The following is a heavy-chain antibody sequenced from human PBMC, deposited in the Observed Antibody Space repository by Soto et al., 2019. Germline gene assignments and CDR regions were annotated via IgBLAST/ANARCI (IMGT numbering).Heavy chain of an antibody. V-gene: IGHV3-23*01. Sequence: GGSLRLSCAASGFTFSSYAMSWVRQAPGKGLEWVSAISGSGGSTYYADSVKGRFTISRDNSKNTLYLQMNSLRAEDTAVYYCAKDRGNIVATMGYFDYWGQGTLVTVSS. CDR1: GFTFSSYA. D-gene: IGHD5-12*01. J-gene: IGHJ4*02. CDR3: AKDRGNIVATMGYFDY. CDR2: ISGSGGST.